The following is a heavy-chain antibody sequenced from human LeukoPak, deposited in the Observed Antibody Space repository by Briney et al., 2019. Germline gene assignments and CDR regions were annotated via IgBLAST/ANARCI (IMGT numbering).Heavy chain of an antibody. CDR1: GFTFSSYS. Sequence: PGGSLRLSCAASGFTFSSYSMNWVRQAPGKGLEWVSSISSSGYIYYADSVKGRFTISRDNAKNSLYLQMNSLRAEDTAVYYCAKANGSGSSYYYYYYMDVWGKGTTVTISS. CDR2: ISSSGYI. V-gene: IGHV3-21*01. CDR3: AKANGSGSSYYYYYYMDV. J-gene: IGHJ6*03. D-gene: IGHD3-10*01.